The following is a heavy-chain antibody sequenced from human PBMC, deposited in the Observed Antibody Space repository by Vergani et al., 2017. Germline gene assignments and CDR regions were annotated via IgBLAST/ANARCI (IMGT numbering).Heavy chain of an antibody. J-gene: IGHJ4*02. CDR1: EYSFGNYW. Sequence: EVELVQSGPEMRKPGESLKISCKGSEYSFGNYWIGWVRQMPGKGLEWMGIIYPADSDTRYSPSFQGQLTISADKSISTAFLQCDGLKASVTALYYCARHATYTNSWGQGTLVTVSS. V-gene: IGHV5-51*03. D-gene: IGHD5/OR15-5a*01. CDR2: IYPADSDT. CDR3: ARHATYTNS.